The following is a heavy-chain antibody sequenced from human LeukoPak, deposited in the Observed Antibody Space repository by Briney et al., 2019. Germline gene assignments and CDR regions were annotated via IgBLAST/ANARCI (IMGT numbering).Heavy chain of an antibody. Sequence: SETLSLTCAVYGGSFSGYYWSWIRQPPGKGLEWIGEINHSGSTNYNPSLKSRVTISVDTSKNQFSLKLSSVTAADTAVYYCARGTYYYDSSGYYSVLPGNNWFDPWGQGTLVTVSS. CDR1: GGSFSGYY. D-gene: IGHD3-22*01. J-gene: IGHJ5*02. CDR3: ARGTYYYDSSGYYSVLPGNNWFDP. V-gene: IGHV4-34*01. CDR2: INHSGST.